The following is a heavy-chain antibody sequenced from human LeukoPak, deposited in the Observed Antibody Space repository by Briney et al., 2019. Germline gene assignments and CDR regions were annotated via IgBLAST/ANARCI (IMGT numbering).Heavy chain of an antibody. V-gene: IGHV4-59*01. CDR2: IHYTGST. D-gene: IGHD3-9*01. CDR3: ARGRYSAGDNWFDP. CDR1: GGSITSSY. Sequence: PAETLSLTCTVSGGSITSSYWSWIRQSPGKGLEWIGYIHYTGSTNYNPSLKSRVTMLIDTSKNQCSLKLSSVTAADTAVYYCARGRYSAGDNWFDPWGQGTLVTVSS. J-gene: IGHJ5*02.